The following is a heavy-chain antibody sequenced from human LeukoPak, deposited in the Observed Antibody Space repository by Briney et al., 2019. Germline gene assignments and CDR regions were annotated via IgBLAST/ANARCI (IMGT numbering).Heavy chain of an antibody. CDR1: GFIFSNYA. V-gene: IGHV3-30*04. D-gene: IGHD5-12*01. CDR3: AKDQGVVTTAGFDY. J-gene: IGHJ4*02. Sequence: GGSLRLSCAASGFIFSNYAMNWVRQAPGKGLEWVAVISSDGTIKYYADSVRGRFIISRDNSRNTLYLQMNSLRAEDTALYYCAKDQGVVTTAGFDYWGQGTLVTVSS. CDR2: ISSDGTIK.